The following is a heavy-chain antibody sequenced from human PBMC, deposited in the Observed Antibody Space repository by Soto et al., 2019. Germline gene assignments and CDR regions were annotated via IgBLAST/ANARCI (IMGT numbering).Heavy chain of an antibody. CDR1: GGSISSYY. CDR3: ARGRVAAAGKGEIWFDP. V-gene: IGHV4-59*01. J-gene: IGHJ5*02. Sequence: QVQLQESGPGLVKPSETLSLTCTVSGGSISSYYWSWIRQPPGKGLEWIGYIYYSGSTNYNPSLKSRVTISVDTSKNQFSLKLSSVTAADTAVYYCARGRVAAAGKGEIWFDPWGQGTLVTVSS. CDR2: IYYSGST. D-gene: IGHD6-13*01.